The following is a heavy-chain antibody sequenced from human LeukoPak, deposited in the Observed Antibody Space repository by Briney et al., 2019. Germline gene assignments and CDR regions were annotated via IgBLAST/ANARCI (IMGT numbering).Heavy chain of an antibody. CDR3: ASLFGSGSSLDY. J-gene: IGHJ4*02. D-gene: IGHD3-10*01. CDR1: GGSISSYY. Sequence: PAGTLSLTCAVSGGSISSYYWSWVRQPPGKGLEWVGYIYYSGSTNYNPSFMSRVTTTLDTSKKQYALKLSSVTGAGTAVYYCASLFGSGSSLDYWGQGTLVTVSS. V-gene: IGHV4-59*01. CDR2: IYYSGST.